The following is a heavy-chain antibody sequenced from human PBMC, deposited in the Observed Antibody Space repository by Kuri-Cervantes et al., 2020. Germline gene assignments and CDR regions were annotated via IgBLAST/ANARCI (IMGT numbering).Heavy chain of an antibody. CDR1: GGSFSGYY. CDR3: ARLRYSGSSSYSDY. CDR2: INHSGST. V-gene: IGHV4-34*01. Sequence: SETLSLTCAVYGGSFSGYYWSWIRRPPGKGLEWIGEINHSGSTNYNPSLKSRVTISVDTSKNQFSLKLSSVTAADTAVYYCARLRYSGSSSYSDYWGQGTLVTVSS. D-gene: IGHD6-6*01. J-gene: IGHJ4*02.